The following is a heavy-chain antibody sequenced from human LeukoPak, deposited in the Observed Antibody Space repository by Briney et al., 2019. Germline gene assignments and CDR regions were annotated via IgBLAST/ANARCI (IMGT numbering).Heavy chain of an antibody. CDR2: ISSSNVYT. CDR1: GFTFSTYS. V-gene: IGHV3-21*01. J-gene: IGHJ3*02. Sequence: GGSLRLSCAASGFTFSTYSMNWVRQAPRKGLEWVSSISSSNVYTYYADSLKGRFTISRDNAKNSLYLHLNSLRAEDTAVYYCARVSQRGYCSSTSCPYDAFDIWGQGTMVTVSS. D-gene: IGHD2-2*01. CDR3: ARVSQRGYCSSTSCPYDAFDI.